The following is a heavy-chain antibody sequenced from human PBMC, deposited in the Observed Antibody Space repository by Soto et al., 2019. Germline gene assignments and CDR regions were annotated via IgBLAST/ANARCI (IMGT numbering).Heavy chain of an antibody. CDR1: GGSMSSSNW. J-gene: IGHJ4*02. CDR3: ARSAATVLDY. Sequence: QVQLQESGPGLVKPSGTLSLTCTVSGGSMSSSNWWNWVRQSPGKGLEWIGEAHHSGRTNYNPSLKSRVTISVYKSKNHCALKLTSVTAADTAVYSCARSAATVLDYWGQGTLVTVSS. V-gene: IGHV4-4*02. CDR2: AHHSGRT. D-gene: IGHD5-18*01.